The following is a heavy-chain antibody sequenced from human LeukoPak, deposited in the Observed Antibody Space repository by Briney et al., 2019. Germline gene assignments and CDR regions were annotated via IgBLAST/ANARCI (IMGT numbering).Heavy chain of an antibody. CDR1: GGTFSSYA. Sequence: ASVKVSCKASGGTFSSYAISWVRQAPGQGLAWMGRIIPILGIANYAQKFQGRVTITADKSTSTAYMELSSLRSEDTAVYYCAVVGATSGSDYWGQGTLVTVSS. CDR3: AVVGATSGSDY. D-gene: IGHD1-26*01. CDR2: IIPILGIA. V-gene: IGHV1-69*04. J-gene: IGHJ4*02.